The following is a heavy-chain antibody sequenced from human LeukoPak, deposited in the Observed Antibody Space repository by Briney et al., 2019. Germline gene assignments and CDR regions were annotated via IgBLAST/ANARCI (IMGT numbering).Heavy chain of an antibody. V-gene: IGHV4-34*01. J-gene: IGHJ5*02. D-gene: IGHD6-6*01. Sequence: SETLSLTSAVYGGSFSGSYWRWIPHPLGKGVEWGGAINHSGGTNYNPSLESRVAISVDTSKNQFSLKLSSVTAVDTAVYYCARKSIAARPNNWFDPWGQGTLVTVSS. CDR1: GGSFSGSY. CDR3: ARKSIAARPNNWFDP. CDR2: INHSGGT.